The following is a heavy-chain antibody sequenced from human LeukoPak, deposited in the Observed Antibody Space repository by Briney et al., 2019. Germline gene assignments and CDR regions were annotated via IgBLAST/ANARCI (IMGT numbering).Heavy chain of an antibody. CDR3: ARVRGYGRTFDY. V-gene: IGHV1-2*02. D-gene: IGHD5-12*01. Sequence: GASVKVSFKSSGYTFTGYYMDWVRQAPGQGVGWVGWINTNSGGTNYTQKFQRTVTMTRDPSISTAYMELSRLRSDDTAVCYCARVRGYGRTFDYWRQGTLVTVSS. J-gene: IGHJ4*02. CDR1: GYTFTGYY. CDR2: INTNSGGT.